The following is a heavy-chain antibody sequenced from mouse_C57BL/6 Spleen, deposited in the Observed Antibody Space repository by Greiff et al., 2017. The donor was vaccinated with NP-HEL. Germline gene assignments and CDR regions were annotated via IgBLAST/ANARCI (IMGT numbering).Heavy chain of an antibody. J-gene: IGHJ2*01. CDR3: ARWGYGNYSYYFDY. CDR2: IDPSDSYT. D-gene: IGHD2-10*02. CDR1: GYTFTSYW. Sequence: QVQLQQSGAELVMPGASVKLSCKASGYTFTSYWMHWVKQRPGQGLEWIGEIDPSDSYTNYNQKFKGKSTLTVDKSSSTAYMQLSSLTSEDSAVYYCARWGYGNYSYYFDYWGQGTTLTVSS. V-gene: IGHV1-69*01.